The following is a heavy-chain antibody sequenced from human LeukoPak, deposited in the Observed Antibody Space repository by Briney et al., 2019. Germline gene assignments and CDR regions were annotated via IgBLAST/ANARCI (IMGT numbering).Heavy chain of an antibody. J-gene: IGHJ6*02. Sequence: GGSLRLSCAASGFTFSSYGMHWVRQAPGKGLEWVAVISYDGSNKYYADSVKGRFTISRDNSKNTLYLQMNSLRAEDTAVYYRAKGGDGYDSSDDWYYYGMDVLGQGTTVTVSS. V-gene: IGHV3-30*18. CDR2: ISYDGSNK. CDR1: GFTFSSYG. CDR3: AKGGDGYDSSDDWYYYGMDV. D-gene: IGHD3-22*01.